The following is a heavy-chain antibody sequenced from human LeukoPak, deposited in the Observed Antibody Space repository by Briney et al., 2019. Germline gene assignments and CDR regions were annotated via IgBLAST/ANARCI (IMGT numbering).Heavy chain of an antibody. Sequence: GGSLRLSCAASGFTFSSYAMHWVRQAPGKGLEWVAVISYDGSNKYYADSVKGRFTISRDNSKNTLYLQMNSLRAEDTAVYYCAKEGVVYCSSTSCYRGYYYYGMDVWGQGTTVTVSS. J-gene: IGHJ6*02. CDR3: AKEGVVYCSSTSCYRGYYYYGMDV. D-gene: IGHD2-2*01. V-gene: IGHV3-30*04. CDR1: GFTFSSYA. CDR2: ISYDGSNK.